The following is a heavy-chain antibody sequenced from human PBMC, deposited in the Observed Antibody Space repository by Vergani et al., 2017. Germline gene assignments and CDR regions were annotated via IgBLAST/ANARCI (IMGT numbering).Heavy chain of an antibody. J-gene: IGHJ4*02. CDR3: TKGSRGYTGYFFDY. Sequence: EVQVVETGGGLVQPGGSLRLSCAASGFTVSSNYMSWVRQAPGKGLEWVSVIYSGGSTYYADSVKGRFIISRDNSKNTLHLQMNSLRADDTAVYYCTKGSRGYTGYFFDYWGQGTLATVSS. V-gene: IGHV3-66*01. CDR2: IYSGGST. D-gene: IGHD5-12*01. CDR1: GFTVSSNY.